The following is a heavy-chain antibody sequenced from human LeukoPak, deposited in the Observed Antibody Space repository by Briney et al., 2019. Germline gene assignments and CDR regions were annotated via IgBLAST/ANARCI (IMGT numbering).Heavy chain of an antibody. Sequence: PSETLSLTCTVSGGSISSSSYYWGWIRQPPGKGLEWIGSIYYSGSTYYNPSLKSRVTISVDTSKNQFSLKLSSVTAADTAVYYCARHYRFEKYGGLEYFQHWGQGTLVTVSS. J-gene: IGHJ1*01. D-gene: IGHD3-16*02. CDR2: IYYSGST. CDR3: ARHYRFEKYGGLEYFQH. CDR1: GGSISSSSYY. V-gene: IGHV4-39*01.